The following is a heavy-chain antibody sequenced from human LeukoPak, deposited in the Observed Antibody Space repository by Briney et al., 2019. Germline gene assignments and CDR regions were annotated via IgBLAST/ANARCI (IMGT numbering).Heavy chain of an antibody. J-gene: IGHJ4*02. D-gene: IGHD3-22*01. CDR1: GFTFSSYE. CDR2: ISSSGSTI. V-gene: IGHV3-48*03. CDR3: ARVDYYDSSGYYYGLFGY. Sequence: GGSLRLSCAASGFTFSSYEMSWVRQAPGKGLEWVTYISSSGSTIYYADSVKGRFTISRDNARNSLYLQMNSLRAEDTAVYYCARVDYYDSSGYYYGLFGYWGQGTLVTVSS.